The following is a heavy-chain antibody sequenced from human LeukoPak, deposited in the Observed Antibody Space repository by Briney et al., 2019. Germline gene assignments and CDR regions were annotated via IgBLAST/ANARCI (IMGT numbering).Heavy chain of an antibody. Sequence: GGSLRLSCAASGFSFSTSGMHWVRQAPGRGLEWVAFISYDGNNKYYADSVKGRFTISRDNSKNTLYLQMNSLRAEDTAVYYCARDRFRRDGYNYGRDGAFDIWGQGTMVTVSS. CDR1: GFSFSTSG. CDR3: ARDRFRRDGYNYGRDGAFDI. J-gene: IGHJ3*02. CDR2: ISYDGNNK. D-gene: IGHD5-24*01. V-gene: IGHV3-30*03.